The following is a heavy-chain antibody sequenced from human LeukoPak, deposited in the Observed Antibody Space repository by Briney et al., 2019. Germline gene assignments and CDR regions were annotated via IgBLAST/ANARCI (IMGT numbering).Heavy chain of an antibody. CDR1: GFTFSFYA. Sequence: GSLRLSCAASGFTFSFYAMSWVRQAPGKGLEWVSVISGSAGSTYHADSVKGRFTISRDNSKKMLYLQMISLRVEDTAVYFCARGRGANWNDHYYSMDVWGKGTTVTVSS. V-gene: IGHV3-23*01. CDR2: ISGSAGST. D-gene: IGHD1-1*01. J-gene: IGHJ6*03. CDR3: ARGRGANWNDHYYSMDV.